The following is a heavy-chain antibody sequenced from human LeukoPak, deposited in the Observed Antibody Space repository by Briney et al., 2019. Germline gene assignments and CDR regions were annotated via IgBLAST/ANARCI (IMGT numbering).Heavy chain of an antibody. CDR1: GGSISSSSYS. V-gene: IGHV4-39*01. J-gene: IGHJ6*02. CDR3: ARRTGSSSWAYYYGMDV. Sequence: SETLSLTCTVSGGSISSSSYSWGWIRQPPGKGLEWIGSIYYSGSTYYNPSLKSRVTISVDTSKNQFSLKLSSVTAADTAVYYCARRTGSSSWAYYYGMDVWGQGTTVTVSS. D-gene: IGHD6-13*01. CDR2: IYYSGST.